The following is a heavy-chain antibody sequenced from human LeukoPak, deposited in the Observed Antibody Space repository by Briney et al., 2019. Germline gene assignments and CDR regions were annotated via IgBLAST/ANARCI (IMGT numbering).Heavy chain of an antibody. CDR2: ISGSGGST. Sequence: PGGSLRLSCAASGFTFSSYAMSWVRQAPGKGLEWVSAISGSGGSTYYADSVKGRFTISRDNSKNTLYLQMNSLRAEDTAVYYCAKSRRSDGVVVPGTNVGAFDYWGQGTLVTASS. CDR3: AKSRRSDGVVVPGTNVGAFDY. CDR1: GFTFSSYA. D-gene: IGHD2-15*01. V-gene: IGHV3-23*01. J-gene: IGHJ4*02.